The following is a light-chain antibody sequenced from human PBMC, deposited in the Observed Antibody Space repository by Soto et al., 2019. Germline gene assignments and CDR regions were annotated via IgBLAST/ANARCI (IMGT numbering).Light chain of an antibody. CDR2: GNN. V-gene: IGLV1-40*01. J-gene: IGLJ2*01. CDR1: SSNIGAGYD. Sequence: QSVLTQPPSVSGAPGQRVTISCTGSSSNIGAGYDVHWYRHLPGTAPKLLIFGNNNRPSGVPDRFSGSKSGTSASLAITGLQAEDEADYYCQSYDTNRTDLGVFGGGTKLTVL. CDR3: QSYDTNRTDLGV.